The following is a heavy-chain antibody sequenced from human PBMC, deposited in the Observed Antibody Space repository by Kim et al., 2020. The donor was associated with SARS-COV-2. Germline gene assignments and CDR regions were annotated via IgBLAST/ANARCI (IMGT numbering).Heavy chain of an antibody. D-gene: IGHD6-19*01. Sequence: GGSLRLSCAASGFTFTDYAMDWVRQAPGKGLEWVGVIWFDGSEKYYADSVKGRFTMSRDNSKNTLYLQMNSLSVEDTAVYYCARNLVGGWGCDFWGQGTLVSVSS. J-gene: IGHJ4*02. CDR2: IWFDGSEK. CDR1: GFTFTDYA. V-gene: IGHV3-33*01. CDR3: ARNLVGGWGCDF.